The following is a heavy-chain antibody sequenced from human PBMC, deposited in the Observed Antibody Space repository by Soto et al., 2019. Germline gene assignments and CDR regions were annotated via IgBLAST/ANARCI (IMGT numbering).Heavy chain of an antibody. V-gene: IGHV4-31*03. CDR3: ARDLIDGYFDC. J-gene: IGHJ4*02. CDR1: GGSINSGAYY. CDR2: IYYSGST. Sequence: QVQLQESGPGLVKPSQTLSLTCTVSGGSINSGAYYWSWIRQHPGKGLEWIGYIYYSGSTYYNPSLKSRVTISVDKSKNQFSLKLSSVTAADTAVYYCARDLIDGYFDCWGQGTLVTVSS.